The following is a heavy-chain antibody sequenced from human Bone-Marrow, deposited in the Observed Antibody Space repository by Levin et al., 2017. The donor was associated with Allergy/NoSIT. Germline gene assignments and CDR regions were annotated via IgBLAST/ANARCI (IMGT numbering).Heavy chain of an antibody. J-gene: IGHJ6*02. V-gene: IGHV3-7*01. Sequence: GESLKISCAASGFGFVNHWMSWVRQAPGKGLEWVANINQGGHEKNYVDSVKGRFTISRDNVENSLHLQMNSLRAEDTAVYYGARTTVLATYYYYGLDVWGQGTTVTVSS. D-gene: IGHD1-1*01. CDR1: GFGFVNHW. CDR3: ARTTVLATYYYYGLDV. CDR2: INQGGHEK.